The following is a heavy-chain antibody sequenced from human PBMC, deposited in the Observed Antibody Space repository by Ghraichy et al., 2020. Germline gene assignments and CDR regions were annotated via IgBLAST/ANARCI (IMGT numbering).Heavy chain of an antibody. Sequence: SETLSLTCTVSGGSISSGSYYWSWIRQPAGKGLEWIGRINTSGSTFYNPSLKSRFTISVDTSKNHFSLKLSSVTAADTALYYCAREIPYCGGFCNYFDSWGQGTLVSVSS. D-gene: IGHD2-21*01. CDR2: INTSGST. CDR1: GGSISSGSYY. CDR3: AREIPYCGGFCNYFDS. V-gene: IGHV4-61*02. J-gene: IGHJ4*02.